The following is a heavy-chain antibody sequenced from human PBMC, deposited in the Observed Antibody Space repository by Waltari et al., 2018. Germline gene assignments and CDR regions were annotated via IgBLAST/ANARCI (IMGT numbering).Heavy chain of an antibody. CDR1: GGTFSSYA. CDR3: ARGSGKYSGSYLFDY. J-gene: IGHJ4*02. CDR2: IIPIFGTT. Sequence: QVQLVQSGAEVKKPGSSVKVSCKASGGTFSSYAITWVRPAPGQGLEWMGGIIPIFGTTNYTQKFQGRVTITTDESTSTAYMELSSLRSEDTAVYYCARGSGKYSGSYLFDYWGQGTLVTVSS. V-gene: IGHV1-69*05. D-gene: IGHD1-26*01.